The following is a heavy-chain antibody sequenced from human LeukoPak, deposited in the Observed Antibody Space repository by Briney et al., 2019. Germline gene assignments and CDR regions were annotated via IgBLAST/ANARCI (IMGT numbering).Heavy chain of an antibody. CDR3: ARDVDRLGNYMDV. Sequence: SETLSLTCTVSGGSIGSGDYYWSWIRQPPGKGLEWIGYIYYSGSTNYNPSLKGRITISVDTSKNQFSLKLSSVTAADTAVYYCARDVDRLGNYMDVCGKGTTVTVSS. D-gene: IGHD2-21*01. CDR2: IYYSGST. CDR1: GGSIGSGDYY. V-gene: IGHV4-61*08. J-gene: IGHJ6*03.